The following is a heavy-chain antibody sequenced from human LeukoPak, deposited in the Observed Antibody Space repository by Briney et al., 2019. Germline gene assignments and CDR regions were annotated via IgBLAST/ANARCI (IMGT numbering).Heavy chain of an antibody. CDR3: ARDCESGMILNHAFDI. CDR2: ISSSGSTI. J-gene: IGHJ3*02. CDR1: GFTFSRYE. Sequence: AGSLTLSCAASGFTFSRYEMNWVRQAPGKGLEWVSYISSSGSTIYYASSVKGPFTISRATTKNSLYLQMNSPRAEDTVSYCCARDCESGMILNHAFDIWGQGTMVTVSS. D-gene: IGHD3-22*01. V-gene: IGHV3-48*03.